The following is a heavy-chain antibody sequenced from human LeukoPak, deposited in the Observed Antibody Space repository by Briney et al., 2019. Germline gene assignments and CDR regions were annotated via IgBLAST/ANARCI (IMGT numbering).Heavy chain of an antibody. V-gene: IGHV1-69-2*01. CDR1: GYTFTDYY. Sequence: ASVKISCTASGYTFTDYYMHWVQQAPGKGLEWMGRVDPEDGETIYAEKFQGRVTITADTSTDTAYMELSSLRSEDTAVYYCATEALVGATTPDYYYYYMDVWGKGTTVTVSS. D-gene: IGHD1-26*01. CDR2: VDPEDGET. J-gene: IGHJ6*03. CDR3: ATEALVGATTPDYYYYYMDV.